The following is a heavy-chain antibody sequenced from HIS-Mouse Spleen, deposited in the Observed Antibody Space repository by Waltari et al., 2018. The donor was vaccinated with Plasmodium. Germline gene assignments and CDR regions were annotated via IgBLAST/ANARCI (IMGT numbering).Heavy chain of an antibody. CDR3: AKTMKYYDILTGYPFDY. CDR2: ISGRVGKT. Sequence: EVQLLESGGGLVQPGGSLRLSCAASGFTFSSYALSWVRKAPGKGAGWGSVISGRVGKTYDADSVQGRFTISRDKSKNTLYLQRNSLRAEDTAVYYGAKTMKYYDILTGYPFDYWGQGTLVTVSS. CDR1: GFTFSSYA. D-gene: IGHD3-9*01. V-gene: IGHV3-23*01. J-gene: IGHJ4*02.